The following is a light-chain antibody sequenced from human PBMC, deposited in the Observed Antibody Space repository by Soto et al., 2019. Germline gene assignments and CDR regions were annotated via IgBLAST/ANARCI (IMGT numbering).Light chain of an antibody. CDR3: QQSFSAPRT. CDR2: SAS. CDR1: ETIIDY. Sequence: DIQMSQSPSSLSASVGDSVTITCRASETIIDYLNWYQQQPGEAPKLLIFSASSLHSGVPSRFRGSVSGTHFTLTISSLQPEDFATYFCQQSFSAPRTFGQVTKLQAK. J-gene: IGKJ2*01. V-gene: IGKV1-39*01.